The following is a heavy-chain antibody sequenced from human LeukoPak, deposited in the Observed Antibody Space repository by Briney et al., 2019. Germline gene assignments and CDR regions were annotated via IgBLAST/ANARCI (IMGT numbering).Heavy chain of an antibody. J-gene: IGHJ6*02. Sequence: ASVKVSCKASGGTFSSYAISWVRQAPGQGLEWMGRIIPILGIANYAQKFQGRVTITADKSTSTAYMELSSLRSEDTAVYYCARALSGSKIAYYYYYGMDVWGQGTTVTVSS. CDR1: GGTFSSYA. V-gene: IGHV1-69*04. D-gene: IGHD6-13*01. CDR3: ARALSGSKIAYYYYYGMDV. CDR2: IIPILGIA.